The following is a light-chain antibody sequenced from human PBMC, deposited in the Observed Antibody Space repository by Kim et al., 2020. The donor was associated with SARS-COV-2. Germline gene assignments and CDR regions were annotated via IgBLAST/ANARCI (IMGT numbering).Light chain of an antibody. CDR2: YKSDSDK. Sequence: QPVLTQPSSLSASPGASASLTGTLRSGINVATYRIYWYQHKPGSPPQYLLRYKSDSDKQQGSGVPSRFSGSKDASANAGILLISGLQSEDEADYYCIIWHSSAWVFGGGTKVTVL. J-gene: IGLJ3*02. CDR3: IIWHSSAWV. V-gene: IGLV5-45*03. CDR1: SGINVATYR.